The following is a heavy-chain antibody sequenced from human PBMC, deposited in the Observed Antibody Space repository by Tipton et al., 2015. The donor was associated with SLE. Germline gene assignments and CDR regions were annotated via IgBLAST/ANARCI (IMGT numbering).Heavy chain of an antibody. CDR1: GFTFSSYA. J-gene: IGHJ1*01. V-gene: IGHV3-23*01. D-gene: IGHD3-22*01. Sequence: SLRLSCAASGFTFSSYAMSWVRQAPGKGLEWVSAISGSGGSTYYADSVKGRFTISRDNSKNTLYLQMNSLRAEDTAVYYCAKDRLAFHYDSSGYPSYFQHWGQGTLVTVSS. CDR2: ISGSGGST. CDR3: AKDRLAFHYDSSGYPSYFQH.